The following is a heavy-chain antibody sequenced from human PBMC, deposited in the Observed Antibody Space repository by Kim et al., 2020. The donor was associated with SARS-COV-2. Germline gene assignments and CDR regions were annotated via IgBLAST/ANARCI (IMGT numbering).Heavy chain of an antibody. CDR2: ICNDGSST. Sequence: GGSLRLSCAASGFTFSSYCMHWVRQAPGRGLVWVSRICNDGSSTNYADSVQGRFTISRDNAKNTVYLQVNSLRAEDTAVYYCARIGYPEDYWGQGTLVTASS. V-gene: IGHV3-74*01. CDR1: GFTFSSYC. D-gene: IGHD5-12*01. J-gene: IGHJ4*02. CDR3: ARIGYPEDY.